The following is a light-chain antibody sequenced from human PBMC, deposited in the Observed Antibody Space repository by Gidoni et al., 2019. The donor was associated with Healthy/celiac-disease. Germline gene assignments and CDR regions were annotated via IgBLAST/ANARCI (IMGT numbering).Light chain of an antibody. Sequence: SYELTQPSPVSVSPGQTARITCSGDKLGDKYAFWYQQKPGQSPVLVIYQDSKRPSGIPERFSGSNSGNTATLTISGTQAMDEADYYCQAWDSSTWVFGGGTKLTVL. CDR1: KLGDKY. CDR2: QDS. J-gene: IGLJ3*02. CDR3: QAWDSSTWV. V-gene: IGLV3-1*01.